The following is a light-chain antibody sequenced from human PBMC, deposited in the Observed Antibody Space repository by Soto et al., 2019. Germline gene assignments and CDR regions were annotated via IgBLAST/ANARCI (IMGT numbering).Light chain of an antibody. J-gene: IGLJ1*01. CDR3: AAWDDILNGYV. CDR1: SSNIESNT. CDR2: SNY. V-gene: IGLV1-44*01. Sequence: QSVLTQPPSASGTPGPRVTISCSGSSSNIESNTVTWYQQLPGTAPKLVIYSNYDRPSGVPDRFSGSTSGTSASLVIRGLQSEDEADYYCAAWDDILNGYVFGDGTKLTVL.